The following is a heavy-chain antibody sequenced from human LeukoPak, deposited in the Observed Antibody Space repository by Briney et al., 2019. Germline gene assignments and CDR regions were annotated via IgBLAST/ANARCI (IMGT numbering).Heavy chain of an antibody. D-gene: IGHD3-16*01. CDR1: GFTFSDSW. Sequence: GGSLRLSCAASGFTFSDSWMSWVRQAPGKGLEWVANMNQDGSEKDYVDSVKGRFTISRDNARNSLYLQMGSLRAEDTAVYYCATYTHWVAGDVWGQGTTVTVFS. CDR3: ATYTHWVAGDV. CDR2: MNQDGSEK. J-gene: IGHJ6*02. V-gene: IGHV3-7*01.